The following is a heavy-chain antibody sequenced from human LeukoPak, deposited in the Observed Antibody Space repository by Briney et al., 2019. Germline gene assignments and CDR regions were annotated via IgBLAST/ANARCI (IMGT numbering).Heavy chain of an antibody. D-gene: IGHD6-19*01. Sequence: GGSLRLSCAASGYTFSTYAMNWVRQAPGKGLEWVSTISGIDTFYADSVKGRFTISRDNSKNTLYLQMISLRAEDTAVYYCTKDAPDSGGWFFFDSWGQGTLVTVSS. CDR1: GYTFSTYA. CDR2: ISGIDT. V-gene: IGHV3-23*01. J-gene: IGHJ4*02. CDR3: TKDAPDSGGWFFFDS.